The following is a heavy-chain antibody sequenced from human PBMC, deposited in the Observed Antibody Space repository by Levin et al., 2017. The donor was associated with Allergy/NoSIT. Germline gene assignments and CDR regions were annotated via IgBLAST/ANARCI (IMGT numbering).Heavy chain of an antibody. CDR2: IYYSGST. D-gene: IGHD3-3*01. CDR3: ARQLRFLEFVVWFDP. Sequence: SETLSLTCTVSGGSISSSSYYWGWIRQPPGKGLEWIGSIYYSGSTYYNPSLKSRVTISVDTSKNQFSLKLSSVTAADTAVYYCARQLRFLEFVVWFDPWGQGTLVTVSS. CDR1: GGSISSSSYY. V-gene: IGHV4-39*01. J-gene: IGHJ5*02.